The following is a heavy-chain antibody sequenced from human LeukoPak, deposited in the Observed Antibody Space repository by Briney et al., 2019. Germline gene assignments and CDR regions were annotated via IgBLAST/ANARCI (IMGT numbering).Heavy chain of an antibody. V-gene: IGHV1-2*06. CDR2: INPNSGGT. Sequence: EASVKVSCKASGYTFTGYYMHWVRQAPGQGLEWMGRINPNSGGTNYAQKFQGRVTMTRDTSISTAYMELSRLRSDDTAVYYCARYGEYCSGGSCYYYFDYWGQGSLVTVPS. J-gene: IGHJ4*02. CDR1: GYTFTGYY. CDR3: ARYGEYCSGGSCYYYFDY. D-gene: IGHD2-15*01.